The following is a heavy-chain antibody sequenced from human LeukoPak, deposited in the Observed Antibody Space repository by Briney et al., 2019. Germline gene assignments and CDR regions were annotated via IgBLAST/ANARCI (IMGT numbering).Heavy chain of an antibody. CDR1: GFTVGSNY. CDR3: ARDRASVGPSYGMDV. Sequence: PGGSLRLSCAASGFTVGSNYMGWVRQARGKGLEWVAFIHSGGSTNYADSVKGRFSISRDNSKNTLYLQMNSLRAEDTAVYYCARDRASVGPSYGMDVWGQGTTVTVSS. V-gene: IGHV3-53*05. J-gene: IGHJ6*02. D-gene: IGHD1-26*01. CDR2: IHSGGST.